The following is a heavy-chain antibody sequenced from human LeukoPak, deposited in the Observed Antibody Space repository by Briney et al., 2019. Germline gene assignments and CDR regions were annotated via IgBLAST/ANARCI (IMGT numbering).Heavy chain of an antibody. J-gene: IGHJ6*02. V-gene: IGHV3-7*04. CDR1: GGSISSSSYY. Sequence: ETLSLTCTVSGGSISSSSYYWGWVRQAPGKGLEWVANIKQDGSEKYYVDSVKGRFTISRDNAKDSLYLQMNSLRAEDTAVYYCARGDYGGYYYYGMDVWGQGTTVTVSS. CDR3: ARGDYGGYYYYGMDV. D-gene: IGHD4-23*01. CDR2: IKQDGSEK.